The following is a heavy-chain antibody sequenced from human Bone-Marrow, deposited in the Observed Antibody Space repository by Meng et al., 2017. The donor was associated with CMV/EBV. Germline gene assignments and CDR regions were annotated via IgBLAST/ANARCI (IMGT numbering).Heavy chain of an antibody. Sequence: SETLSLTCAVYGGSFSGYYWSWIRQPPGKGLEWIGEINHSGSTNYNPSLKSRVTISVDTSKNKFSLKLSSVTAADTAVYDSARGGKGFSYSSTSCPFYYYGMDVWGQGTTVTVSS. D-gene: IGHD2-2*01. V-gene: IGHV4-34*01. CDR2: INHSGST. CDR3: ARGGKGFSYSSTSCPFYYYGMDV. J-gene: IGHJ6*02. CDR1: GGSFSGYY.